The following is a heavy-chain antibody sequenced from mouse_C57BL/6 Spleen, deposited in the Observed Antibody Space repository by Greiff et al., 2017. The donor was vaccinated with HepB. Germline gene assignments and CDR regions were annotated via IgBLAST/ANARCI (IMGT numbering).Heavy chain of an antibody. V-gene: IGHV1-76*01. D-gene: IGHD3-2*02. CDR2: IYPGSGNT. Sequence: QVQLKQSGAELVRPGASVKLSCKASGYTFTDYYINWVKQRPGQGLEWIARIYPGSGNTYYNEKFKGKATLTAEKSSSTAYMQLSSLTSEDSAVYFCARGGAAQALDYWGQGTTLTVSS. J-gene: IGHJ2*01. CDR1: GYTFTDYY. CDR3: ARGGAAQALDY.